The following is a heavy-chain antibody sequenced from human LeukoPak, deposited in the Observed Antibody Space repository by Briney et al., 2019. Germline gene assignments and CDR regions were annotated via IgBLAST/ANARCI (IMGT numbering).Heavy chain of an antibody. CDR1: GYTFTRHG. Sequence: ASVKVSCKAYGYTFTRHGVSWVRQAPGQGLEWMGWISAYNGDTKYAQNFQGRVTITTDTSTTTAYMELRSLRSDDTAVYYCARDPSNTSGNFPYFDYWGQGTLVTVS. V-gene: IGHV1-18*01. J-gene: IGHJ4*02. CDR2: ISAYNGDT. CDR3: ARDPSNTSGNFPYFDY. D-gene: IGHD3-22*01.